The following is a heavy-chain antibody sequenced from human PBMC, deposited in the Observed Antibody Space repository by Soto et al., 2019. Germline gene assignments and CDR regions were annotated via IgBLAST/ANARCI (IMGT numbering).Heavy chain of an antibody. CDR1: GFTFDDYA. CDR3: ARGTAVAAHYYYYGMDV. CDR2: ISWNSGSI. D-gene: IGHD6-19*01. V-gene: IGHV3-9*01. J-gene: IGHJ6*02. Sequence: PGGSLRLSCAASGFTFDDYAMHWVRQAPGKGLEWVSGISWNSGSIGYADSVKGRFTISRDNAKNSLYLQMNSLRAEDTALYYCARGTAVAAHYYYYGMDVWGQGTTVTVSS.